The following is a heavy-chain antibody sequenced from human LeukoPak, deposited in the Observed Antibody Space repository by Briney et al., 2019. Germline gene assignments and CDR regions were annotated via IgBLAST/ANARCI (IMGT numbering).Heavy chain of an antibody. Sequence: ASVKVSCKASGYTFTSYGISWVRQAPGQGLEWMGWMNPNSGSTGYAQKFQGRVTMTRNTSISTAYMELSSLRSEDTAVYYCARGAYSSGWYDGYYYGMDVWGQGTTVTVSS. CDR3: ARGAYSSGWYDGYYYGMDV. D-gene: IGHD6-19*01. CDR2: MNPNSGST. CDR1: GYTFTSYG. J-gene: IGHJ6*02. V-gene: IGHV1-8*02.